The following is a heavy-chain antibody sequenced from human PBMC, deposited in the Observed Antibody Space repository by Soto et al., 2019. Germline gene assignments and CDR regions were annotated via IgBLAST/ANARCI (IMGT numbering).Heavy chain of an antibody. V-gene: IGHV1-46*01. CDR3: ARVGYCSGGSCLGYFDL. Sequence: QVQLVQSGAEVKKPGASVKVSCKASGYSFTLYYIHWVRQAPGQGLEWMGIINPSGGYTNYAQKFQGRVTMTRDTSTSTVYMELSSLRSEDTAVYYCARVGYCSGGSCLGYFDLWGRRTLVTVSS. CDR1: GYSFTLYY. CDR2: INPSGGYT. J-gene: IGHJ2*01. D-gene: IGHD2-15*01.